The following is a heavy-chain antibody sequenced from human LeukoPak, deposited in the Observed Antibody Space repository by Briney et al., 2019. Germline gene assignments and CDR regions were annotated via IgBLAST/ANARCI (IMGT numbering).Heavy chain of an antibody. D-gene: IGHD3-22*01. Sequence: SVKVSCKASGGTFSSYAISWVRQAPGQGLEWMGGIIPIFGTANYAQKFQGRVTITADESTSTAYMELSSLRSEDTAVYYCARARSPNYYDSSGFPFQHWGQGTLGTGSS. CDR2: IIPIFGTA. J-gene: IGHJ1*01. CDR3: ARARSPNYYDSSGFPFQH. CDR1: GGTFSSYA. V-gene: IGHV1-69*13.